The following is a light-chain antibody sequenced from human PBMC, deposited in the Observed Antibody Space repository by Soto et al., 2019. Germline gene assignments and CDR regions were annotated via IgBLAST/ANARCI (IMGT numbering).Light chain of an antibody. J-gene: IGLJ2*01. CDR3: AAWDDSLNGVV. V-gene: IGLV1-44*01. CDR1: SSNIGSNT. CDR2: SNN. Sequence: QSVLTQPPSASGTPGQRVTISCSGRSSNIGSNTVNWYQQLPGTAPKLLIYSNNQRPSGVPDRFSGSKSGTSASLAISGLQSEDEADYYCAAWDDSLNGVVLGGGTKLTVL.